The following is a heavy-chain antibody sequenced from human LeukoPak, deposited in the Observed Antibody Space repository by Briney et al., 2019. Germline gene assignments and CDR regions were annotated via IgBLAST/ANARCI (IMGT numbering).Heavy chain of an antibody. CDR2: ISWDGGST. Sequence: GGSLRLSCAASGFTFDDYTMHWVRQAPGKGLEWVSLISWDGGSTYYADSVKGRFTISRDNSKNSLYLQMNGLRTEDTALYYCAKDIGLGIDVDAFDIWGQGTMVTVSS. V-gene: IGHV3-43*01. CDR1: GFTFDDYT. CDR3: AKDIGLGIDVDAFDI. J-gene: IGHJ3*02. D-gene: IGHD7-27*01.